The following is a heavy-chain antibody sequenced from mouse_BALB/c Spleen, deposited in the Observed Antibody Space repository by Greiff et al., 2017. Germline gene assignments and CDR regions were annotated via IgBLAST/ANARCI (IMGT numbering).Heavy chain of an antibody. CDR2: ISSGSSTI. CDR3: ARWESPAY. D-gene: IGHD4-1*01. Sequence: EVQLVESGGGLVQPGGSRKLSCAASGFTFSSFGMHWVRQAPEKGLEWVAYISSGSSTIYYADTVKGRFTISRDNPKNTLFLQMTSLRSEDTAMYYCARWESPAYWGQGTLVTVSA. V-gene: IGHV5-17*02. CDR1: GFTFSSFG. J-gene: IGHJ3*01.